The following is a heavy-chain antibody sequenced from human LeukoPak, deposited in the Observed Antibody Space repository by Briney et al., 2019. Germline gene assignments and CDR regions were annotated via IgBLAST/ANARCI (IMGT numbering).Heavy chain of an antibody. CDR3: AKHIYGVVSIQQ. CDR1: GFTFRDAW. V-gene: IGHV3-15*01. CDR2: IRSKTDGGTT. D-gene: IGHD3-3*01. J-gene: IGHJ1*01. Sequence: GGSLRLSCAASGFTFRDAWMTWVRQAPGKGLEWVGPIRSKTDGGTTDYAVSVQGRFTISRDDSKNTLYLQMSSLKTEDTAVYYCAKHIYGVVSIQQWGQGTLVTVSS.